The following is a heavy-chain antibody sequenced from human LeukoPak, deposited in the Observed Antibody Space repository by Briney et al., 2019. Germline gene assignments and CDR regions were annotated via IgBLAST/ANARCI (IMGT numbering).Heavy chain of an antibody. CDR1: GYTFTSYG. D-gene: IGHD5-18*01. V-gene: IGHV1-18*01. J-gene: IGHJ5*02. Sequence: ASVKVSCKASGYTFTSYGIGWVRQAPGQGLEWMGWISAYNGNTNYAQKLQGRVTMTTDTSTSTAYMELRSLRSDDTAVFYCARDERDGGDTAMLGANNWFDPWGQGTLVTVSS. CDR3: ARDERDGGDTAMLGANNWFDP. CDR2: ISAYNGNT.